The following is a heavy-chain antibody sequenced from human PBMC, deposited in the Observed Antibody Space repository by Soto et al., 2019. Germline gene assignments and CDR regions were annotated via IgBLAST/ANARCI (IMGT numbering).Heavy chain of an antibody. CDR2: IFHSGTT. V-gene: IGHV4-59*01. Sequence: LSLTCTVSGASISSSYWSWIRQPPGKGLEWIGYIFHSGTTNYNPSLKSRVTISVDTSKNQFSLNLSSLTTADTAVYFCARGGNRYSSTSSGVSGFDYWGQGTLVTVSS. D-gene: IGHD6-6*01. CDR1: GASISSSY. J-gene: IGHJ4*02. CDR3: ARGGNRYSSTSSGVSGFDY.